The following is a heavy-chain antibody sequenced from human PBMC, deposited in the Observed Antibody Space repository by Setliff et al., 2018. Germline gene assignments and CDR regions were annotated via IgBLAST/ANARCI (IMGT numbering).Heavy chain of an antibody. V-gene: IGHV4-39*07. D-gene: IGHD6-19*01. Sequence: KTSETLSLTCTVSGGSISSSSYYWGWIRQPPGKGLEWIGSIYYSGSTYYNPSLKSRVTISVDTSKNQFSLKLSSVTAADTAVYYCARVSQYSSGWYYYYYYGMDVWGQGTTGTVSS. CDR3: ARVSQYSSGWYYYYYYGMDV. CDR1: GGSISSSSYY. CDR2: IYYSGST. J-gene: IGHJ6*02.